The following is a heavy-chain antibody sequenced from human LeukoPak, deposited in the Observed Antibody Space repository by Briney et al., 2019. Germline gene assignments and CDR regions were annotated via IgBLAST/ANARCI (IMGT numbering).Heavy chain of an antibody. CDR2: INSDGSST. V-gene: IGHV3-74*01. Sequence: GGSLRLSCAASGFTFSSYWMHWVRQAPGKGLVWVSRINSDGSSTSYADSVKGRFTISRDNAKNTLYLQMNSLRAEDTAVYYCAGLPRLDSSGYYDYWGQGTLVTVSS. CDR3: AGLPRLDSSGYYDY. D-gene: IGHD3-22*01. J-gene: IGHJ4*02. CDR1: GFTFSSYW.